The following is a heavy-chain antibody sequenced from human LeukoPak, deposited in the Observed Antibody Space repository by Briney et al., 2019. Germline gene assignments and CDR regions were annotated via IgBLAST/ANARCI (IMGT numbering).Heavy chain of an antibody. CDR3: ARDRGQEYYDSSGYYYADAFDI. CDR2: IYHSRST. D-gene: IGHD3-22*01. V-gene: IGHV4-4*02. CDR1: GGSISSSNW. J-gene: IGHJ3*02. Sequence: PSETLSLTCAVSGGSISSSNWWSWVRQPPGKGLEWIGEIYHSRSTNYNPSLKSRITMSLDTSKNQFSLKLSSVTAADTAVYYCARDRGQEYYDSSGYYYADAFDIWGQGTMVTVSS.